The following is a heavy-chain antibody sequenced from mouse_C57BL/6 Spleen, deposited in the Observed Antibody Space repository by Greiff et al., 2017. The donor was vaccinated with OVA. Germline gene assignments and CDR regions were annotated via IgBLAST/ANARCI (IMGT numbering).Heavy chain of an antibody. CDR3: ARQVDYGRGGYFDV. CDR2: ISSGGSYT. Sequence: DVKLVESGGDLVKPGGSLKLSCAASGFTFSSYGMSWVRQTPDKRLEWVATISSGGSYTYYPDSVKGRFTISRDNAKNTLYLQMSSLKSEDTAMYYCARQVDYGRGGYFDVWGTGTTVTVSS. D-gene: IGHD1-1*01. J-gene: IGHJ1*03. CDR1: GFTFSSYG. V-gene: IGHV5-6*02.